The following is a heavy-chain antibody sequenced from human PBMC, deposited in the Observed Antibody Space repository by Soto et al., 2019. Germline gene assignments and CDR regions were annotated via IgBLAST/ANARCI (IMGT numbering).Heavy chain of an antibody. J-gene: IGHJ6*02. CDR2: ISGSGGST. CDR1: DFTFSSYP. D-gene: IGHD4-17*01. CDR3: AKGQTVTTKPYYYYYGMDV. Sequence: GGSLRLSCVASDFTFSSYPVSWARQAPGKGLEGVSAISGSGGSTYYADSVKGRFTISRDNSKNTLYLQMNSLRAEDTAVYYCAKGQTVTTKPYYYYYGMDVWGQGTTVTVSS. V-gene: IGHV3-23*01.